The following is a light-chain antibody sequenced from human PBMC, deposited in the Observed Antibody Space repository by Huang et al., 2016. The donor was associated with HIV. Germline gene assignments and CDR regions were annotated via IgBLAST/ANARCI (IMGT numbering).Light chain of an antibody. CDR2: GAS. Sequence: EIVMTQSPGTLSVSPGGGATLSCRASQSVGRNLAWYQQKPGQAPRLLIYGASTRATGIPARFSGSGAGTEFTLTISSLQSEDFAVYYCQQYSDWPPLTFGGGTKVEIK. CDR3: QQYSDWPPLT. J-gene: IGKJ4*01. V-gene: IGKV3-15*01. CDR1: QSVGRN.